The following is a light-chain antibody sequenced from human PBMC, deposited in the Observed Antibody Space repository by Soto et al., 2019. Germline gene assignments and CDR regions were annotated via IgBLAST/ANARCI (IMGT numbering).Light chain of an antibody. V-gene: IGLV2-8*01. CDR1: SGDVGSYNL. CDR3: SSYAGSPVV. Sequence: QSVLTQPPSASGSPGQSVTISCTGTSGDVGSYNLVSWHQQHPGKAPKVMIYGVSQRPSGVPDRFSGSKSGNTASLTVSGLQAEDEADYYCSSYAGSPVVFGAGTKLTVL. J-gene: IGLJ2*01. CDR2: GVS.